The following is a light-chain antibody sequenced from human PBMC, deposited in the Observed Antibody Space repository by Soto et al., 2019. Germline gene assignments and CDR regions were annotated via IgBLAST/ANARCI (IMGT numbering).Light chain of an antibody. Sequence: DVQMTQSPATLAASVGDSVTITCRASENIKNCLAWYQQTPGKXPXXLISGASRLETGVPSRFSGSGSGTEFTLTISSLQPDDFATYYCQQYDDYWTFGQGTKVDTK. CDR3: QQYDDYWT. J-gene: IGKJ1*01. CDR2: GAS. V-gene: IGKV1-5*01. CDR1: ENIKNC.